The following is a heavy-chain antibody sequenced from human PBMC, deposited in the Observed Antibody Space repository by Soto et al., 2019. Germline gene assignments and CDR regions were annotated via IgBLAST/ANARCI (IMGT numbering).Heavy chain of an antibody. Sequence: TLSLTCTISCGSIRIAVYYWYWIRKHPGKGLEWIGYIYYSGTTYYNPSLKSRVTISVDTSKNQFSLKLSSVTAADTAVYYCAASCVACGGFNYYGMDVWGQGTTVT. CDR1: CGSIRIAVYY. J-gene: IGHJ6*02. D-gene: IGHD2-21*01. CDR2: IYYSGTT. V-gene: IGHV4-31*03. CDR3: AASCVACGGFNYYGMDV.